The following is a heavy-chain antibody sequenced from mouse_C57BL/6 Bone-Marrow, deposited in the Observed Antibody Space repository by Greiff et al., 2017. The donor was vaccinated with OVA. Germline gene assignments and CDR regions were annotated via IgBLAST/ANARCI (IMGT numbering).Heavy chain of an antibody. D-gene: IGHD1-1*01. J-gene: IGHJ1*03. CDR1: GYTFTSYG. V-gene: IGHV1-58*01. CDR2: IYIGNGYT. CDR3: ARRGYYGSSYGYFDV. Sequence: EVQLQQSGAELVRPGSSVKMSCTTSGYTFTSYGINWVKQRPGQGLEWIGYIYIGNGYTEYTEKFKGKATLTSDTSSSTAYMPLSSLTSEDSAIYFCARRGYYGSSYGYFDVWGTGTTVTVSS.